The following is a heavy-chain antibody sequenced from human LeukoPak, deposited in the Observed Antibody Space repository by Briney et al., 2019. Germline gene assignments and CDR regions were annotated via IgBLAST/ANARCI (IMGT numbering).Heavy chain of an antibody. J-gene: IGHJ6*04. CDR2: VKQDGSVK. D-gene: IGHD6-19*01. CDR3: AKDRASSGWYGSYYYYGMDV. CDR1: GFTFSNYW. Sequence: GGSLRLSCAASGFTFSNYWMGWVRQAPEKGLEWVANVKQDGSVKYYVDSVKGRFTISRDNAKNSLYLQMNSLRAEDTAVYYCAKDRASSGWYGSYYYYGMDVWGKGTTVTVSS. V-gene: IGHV3-7*01.